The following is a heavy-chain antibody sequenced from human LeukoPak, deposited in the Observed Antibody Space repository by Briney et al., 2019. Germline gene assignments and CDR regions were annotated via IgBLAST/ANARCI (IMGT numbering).Heavy chain of an antibody. CDR1: GGSISRYY. D-gene: IGHD3-10*01. CDR3: PRLSMVRGVITPFDY. CDR2: IYYSGRT. Sequence: SETLALTCTVSGGSISRYYWSWIRQPPGKGLEWIGYIYYSGRTNYNPSLNTRVTISVDTSKHQFSLQLSALPAADTAVYYCPRLSMVRGVITPFDYWGQGTLVTVSS. V-gene: IGHV4-59*08. J-gene: IGHJ4*02.